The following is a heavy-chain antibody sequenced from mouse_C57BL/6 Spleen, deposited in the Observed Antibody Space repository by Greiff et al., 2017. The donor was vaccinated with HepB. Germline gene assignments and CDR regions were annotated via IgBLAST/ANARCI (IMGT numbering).Heavy chain of an antibody. CDR3: AKEGGWLLGFAY. V-gene: IGHV1-67*01. J-gene: IGHJ3*01. D-gene: IGHD2-3*01. CDR2: ISTYYGDA. Sequence: VKLVESGPELVRPGVSVKISCKGSGYTFTDYAMHWVKQSHAKSLEWIGVISTYYGDASYNQKFKDKATMTVDKSSSTAYMELARLTSEDSAVYYCAKEGGWLLGFAYWGQGTLVTVSA. CDR1: GYTFTDYA.